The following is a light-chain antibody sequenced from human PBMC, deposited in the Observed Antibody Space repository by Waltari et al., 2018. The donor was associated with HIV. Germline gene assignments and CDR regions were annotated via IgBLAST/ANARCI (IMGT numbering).Light chain of an antibody. V-gene: IGLV2-11*01. Sequence: QSALTQPRSVSGSPGQSVTIPCTGCSSDVGNFDYVSWYQDHPAKAPKVMIFDVSKRPSGVPDRFSGSKSGNTASLTISGLQAEDEADYYCCSYAGSDTFVLFGGGTKLTVL. CDR3: CSYAGSDTFVL. CDR1: SSDVGNFDY. CDR2: DVS. J-gene: IGLJ2*01.